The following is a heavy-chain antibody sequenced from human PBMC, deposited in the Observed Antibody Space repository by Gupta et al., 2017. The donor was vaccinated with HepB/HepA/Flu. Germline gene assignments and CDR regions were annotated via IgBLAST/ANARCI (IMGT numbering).Heavy chain of an antibody. Sequence: DVHLLQSGGGLVQPGGSLRLSCAASGFTFSSYAMVWVRQAPGKGLGWVSGLKGDVATTNYADSVKGRFTISRVNSRNTLYLQMNSLRAEDTATYYCAKTHGSGSYYNAFDYWGQGTLVTVSS. J-gene: IGHJ4*02. V-gene: IGHV3-23*01. CDR1: GFTFSSYA. D-gene: IGHD3-10*01. CDR2: LKGDVATT. CDR3: AKTHGSGSYYNAFDY.